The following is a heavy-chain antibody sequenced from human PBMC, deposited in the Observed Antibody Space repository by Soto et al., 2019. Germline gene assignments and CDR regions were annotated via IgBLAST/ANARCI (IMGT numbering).Heavy chain of an antibody. Sequence: GGSLRLSCAASGFSFTDYWMHWVRQSPGKGPEWLSRMNSAGRTINYADSVKGRFTISRDNAKNTVYLQMNSLKVEDTAVYYCARDREGDGHYKMDVWGQGTTVTVSS. J-gene: IGHJ6*02. CDR3: ARDREGDGHYKMDV. CDR1: GFSFTDYW. D-gene: IGHD4-17*01. CDR2: MNSAGRTI. V-gene: IGHV3-74*01.